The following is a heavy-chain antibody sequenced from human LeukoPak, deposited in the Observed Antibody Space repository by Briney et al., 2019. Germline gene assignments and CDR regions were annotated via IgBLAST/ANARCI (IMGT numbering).Heavy chain of an antibody. V-gene: IGHV4-39*07. CDR1: GGSISSSSYY. CDR3: ARVPRDGYNHNWFDP. CDR2: IYYSGST. J-gene: IGHJ5*02. D-gene: IGHD5-24*01. Sequence: SETLSLTCTVSGGSISSSSYYWGWLRQPPGKGLEWIGSIYYSGSTYYNPSLKSRVTISVDTSKNQFSLKLSSVTAADTAVYYCARVPRDGYNHNWFDPWGQGTLVTVSS.